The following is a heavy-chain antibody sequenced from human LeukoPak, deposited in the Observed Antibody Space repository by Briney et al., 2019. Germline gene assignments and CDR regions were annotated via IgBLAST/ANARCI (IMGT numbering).Heavy chain of an antibody. V-gene: IGHV3-74*01. CDR3: ARELPREVTLDY. D-gene: IGHD2-21*02. J-gene: IGHJ4*01. CDR2: IFTDGSTT. Sequence: GGSLRLSCAASGFTVSSNHMTWVRQAPGKGLVWVSRIFTDGSTTSYADSVKGRFTISRDNARNTLYLQMNSLRVEDTAVYYCARELPREVTLDYWGQGTLVTVSP. CDR1: GFTVSSNH.